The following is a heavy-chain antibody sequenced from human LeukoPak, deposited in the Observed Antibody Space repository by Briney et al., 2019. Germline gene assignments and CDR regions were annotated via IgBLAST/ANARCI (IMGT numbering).Heavy chain of an antibody. J-gene: IGHJ4*02. CDR1: GGSFSGYY. Sequence: SETLSLTCAVYGGSFSGYYWSWIRQPPGKGLEWIGEINHSGSTNYNPSLKSRATISVDTSKNQFSLKLSSVTAADTAVYYCARGLWYCSSTSCPYAYWGQGTLVTVSS. D-gene: IGHD2-2*01. CDR2: INHSGST. V-gene: IGHV4-34*01. CDR3: ARGLWYCSSTSCPYAY.